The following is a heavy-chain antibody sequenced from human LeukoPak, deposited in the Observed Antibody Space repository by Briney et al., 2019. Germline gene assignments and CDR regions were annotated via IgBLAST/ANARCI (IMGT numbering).Heavy chain of an antibody. CDR3: ARDSPEWLLYLDY. V-gene: IGHV1-2*06. D-gene: IGHD3-3*01. Sequence: GASVKVSCKSSGYTFTGYYMHWVRQAPGQGLEWIGRINPNSGGTNYAQKFQGRVTMTRETSISTAYMELSRLRSDDTAVYYCARDSPEWLLYLDYWGQGTLVTVSS. J-gene: IGHJ4*02. CDR1: GYTFTGYY. CDR2: INPNSGGT.